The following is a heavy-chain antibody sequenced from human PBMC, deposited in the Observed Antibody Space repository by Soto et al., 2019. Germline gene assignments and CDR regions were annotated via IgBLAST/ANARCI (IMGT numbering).Heavy chain of an antibody. CDR2: LYPGDSET. CDR1: GYSFTNYW. Sequence: GESLKISCKASGYSFTNYWIGWVRQMPGKGLEWMGILYPGDSETGYSPSFQGQVTISVDKSISTAYLQWNSLKASDTATYYCGRHLRSFRYYYYAMDVWGQGTTVTVSS. D-gene: IGHD6-6*01. V-gene: IGHV5-51*01. CDR3: GRHLRSFRYYYYAMDV. J-gene: IGHJ6*02.